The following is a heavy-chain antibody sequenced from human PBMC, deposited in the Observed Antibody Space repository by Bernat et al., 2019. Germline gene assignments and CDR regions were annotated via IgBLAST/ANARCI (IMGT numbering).Heavy chain of an antibody. CDR3: ARDVYYYGSGYYGY. CDR2: IYSGGST. J-gene: IGHJ4*02. Sequence: EVQLVETGGGLIQPGGSLRLSCAASGFTVNSNYMSWVRQAPGKGLEWVSVIYSGGSTYYADSVKGRCTISRDNSKNSLYLQMNSLRAEDTAVYYCARDVYYYGSGYYGYWGQGTLVTVSS. D-gene: IGHD3-10*01. CDR1: GFTVNSNY. V-gene: IGHV3-53*02.